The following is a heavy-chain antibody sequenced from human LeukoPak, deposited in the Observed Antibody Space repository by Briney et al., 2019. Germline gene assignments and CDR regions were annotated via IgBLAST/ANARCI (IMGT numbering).Heavy chain of an antibody. CDR3: ARDHGYSYGYLFSRTLDY. V-gene: IGHV1-8*03. J-gene: IGHJ4*02. Sequence: ASVKVSCKASGYTFTSYDINWVRQATGQGLEWMGWMNPNSGNTGYAQKFQGRVTITRNTSISTAYMELSSLRSEDTAVYYCARDHGYSYGYLFSRTLDYWGQGTLVTVSS. D-gene: IGHD5-18*01. CDR2: MNPNSGNT. CDR1: GYTFTSYD.